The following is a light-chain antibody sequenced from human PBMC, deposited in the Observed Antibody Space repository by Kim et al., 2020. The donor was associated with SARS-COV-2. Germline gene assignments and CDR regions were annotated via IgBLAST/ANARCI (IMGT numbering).Light chain of an antibody. V-gene: IGKV1-12*02. CDR3: LQAETYPWT. J-gene: IGKJ1*01. Sequence: ASVGATVTIPCPASLRIHRWLSLYQQQPGQPPKLLIYTASTLQTGVPSRFSCRKSGTDFTLTINTLQPEDFATYYCLQAETYPWTFGQGTKVDI. CDR2: TAS. CDR1: LRIHRW.